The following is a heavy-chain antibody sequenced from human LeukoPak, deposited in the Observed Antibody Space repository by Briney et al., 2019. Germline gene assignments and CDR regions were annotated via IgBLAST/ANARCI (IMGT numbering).Heavy chain of an antibody. D-gene: IGHD4-23*01. J-gene: IGHJ4*02. V-gene: IGHV3-7*01. CDR2: VKPVGSQK. CDR3: ATGNYGGNGY. CDR1: GFTFTCYW. Sequence: PGGTLRLSSAASGFTFTCYWMIWVRPAPGKGLEWVASVKPVGSQKYYVDSVRGRFTISRDNAKNSLFLQMKSLRAEDTAVYYCATGNYGGNGYWGQGSLVTVSS.